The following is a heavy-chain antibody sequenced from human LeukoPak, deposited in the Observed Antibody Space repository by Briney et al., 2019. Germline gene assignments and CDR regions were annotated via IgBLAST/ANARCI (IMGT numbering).Heavy chain of an antibody. J-gene: IGHJ4*02. CDR1: RFTFSNAW. Sequence: GGSLRLSCVGSRFTFSNAWMSWVRQAPGKGLEWVGRIKSNVNGGTIDYAPPVKGRFIISRDDSEETLYLHMSSLKIEDTAVYYCTTWGYVDYWGQGTVVTVSS. CDR3: TTWGYVDY. V-gene: IGHV3-15*01. CDR2: IKSNVNGGTI. D-gene: IGHD3-16*01.